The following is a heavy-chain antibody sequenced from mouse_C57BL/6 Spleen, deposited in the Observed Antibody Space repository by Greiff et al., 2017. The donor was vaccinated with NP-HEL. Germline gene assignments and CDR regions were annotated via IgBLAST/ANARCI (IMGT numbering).Heavy chain of an antibody. CDR3: ARILDSSGYPFAY. CDR2: ISSGGSYT. Sequence: DVHLVESGGDLVKPGGSLKLSCAASGFTFSSYGMSWVRQTPDKRLEWVATISSGGSYTYYPDSVKGRFTISRDNAKNTLYLQMSSLKSEDTAMYYCARILDSSGYPFAYWGQGTLVTVSA. CDR1: GFTFSSYG. J-gene: IGHJ3*01. D-gene: IGHD3-2*02. V-gene: IGHV5-6*01.